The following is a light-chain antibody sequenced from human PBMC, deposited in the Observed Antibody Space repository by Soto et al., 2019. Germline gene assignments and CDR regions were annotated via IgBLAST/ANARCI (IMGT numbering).Light chain of an antibody. CDR1: SSDVGGYNY. Sequence: QYALTQPASVSGSPGQSITISCTGTSSDVGGYNYVSWYQQHPGTSPKLMIYEVSNRPSGVSNRFSGSKSGNTASLIISGLQAEDEGDYYCSSYTARSTWVFGGGTKLTVL. J-gene: IGLJ3*02. CDR3: SSYTARSTWV. CDR2: EVS. V-gene: IGLV2-14*01.